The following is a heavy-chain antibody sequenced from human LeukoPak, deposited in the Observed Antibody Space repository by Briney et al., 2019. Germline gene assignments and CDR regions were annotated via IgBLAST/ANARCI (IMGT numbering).Heavy chain of an antibody. CDR3: ARPVSRSYSHYSDH. V-gene: IGHV4-4*07. CDR2: IFTSGSTRST. Sequence: PSETLSLTCTVPGDSISDDCLTWSRQPAGKGLEWIGHIFTSGSTRSTNSNPSLKSRVTMSVDTSNSQFSLKLSSVTAADTAVYYCARPVSRSYSHYSDHWGQGTLVTVSS. D-gene: IGHD2-21*01. CDR1: GDSISDDC. J-gene: IGHJ4*02.